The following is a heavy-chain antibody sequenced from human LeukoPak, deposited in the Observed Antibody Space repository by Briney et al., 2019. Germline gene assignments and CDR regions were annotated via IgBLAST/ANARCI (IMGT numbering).Heavy chain of an antibody. CDR1: GFTFSSYW. V-gene: IGHV3-7*01. J-gene: IGHJ4*02. Sequence: GGSLRLSCAASGFTFSSYWTSWVRQAPGKGLECVANIKGDGSEKNYVDSVKGRFTISRDDAKNSLYLQMNSLRAEDTAVYYCVKQAGVYWGQGTLVTVSS. D-gene: IGHD6-19*01. CDR2: IKGDGSEK. CDR3: VKQAGVY.